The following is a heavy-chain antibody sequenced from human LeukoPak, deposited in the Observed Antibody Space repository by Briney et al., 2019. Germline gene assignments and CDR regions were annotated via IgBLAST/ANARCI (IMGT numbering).Heavy chain of an antibody. CDR2: VNPNSGNT. CDR1: GYTFTSYD. CDR3: ARRWGDDFWSGYYSARTGNWFDP. J-gene: IGHJ5*02. V-gene: IGHV1-8*01. Sequence: ASVKVSCKASGYTFTSYDINWVRQATGQGLEWMGWVNPNSGNTGYAQKFQGRVTMTRNTSISTAYMELSSLRSEDTAVYYCARRWGDDFWSGYYSARTGNWFDPWGQGTLVTVSS. D-gene: IGHD3-3*01.